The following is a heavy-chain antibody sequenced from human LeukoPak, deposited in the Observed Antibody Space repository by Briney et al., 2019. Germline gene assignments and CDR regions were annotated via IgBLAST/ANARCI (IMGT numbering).Heavy chain of an antibody. V-gene: IGHV3-21*01. Sequence: GGSPRLSCAASGFTFSRYSMNWVRQAPGKGLEWVSSMSSSSGLIYYGDSVKGRFTVSRDNAKRSLYLQMNSLGADDPAVYYCAREFDGSASGAGYWGQGTLVTVS. CDR3: AREFDGSASGAGY. D-gene: IGHD1-26*01. CDR1: GFTFSRYS. CDR2: MSSSSGLI. J-gene: IGHJ4*02.